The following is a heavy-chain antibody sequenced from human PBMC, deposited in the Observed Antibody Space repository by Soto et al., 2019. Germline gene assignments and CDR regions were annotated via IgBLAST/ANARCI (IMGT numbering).Heavy chain of an antibody. J-gene: IGHJ3*02. CDR1: GFTFSSYA. Sequence: QVQLVESGGGVVQPGRSLRLSCAASGFTFSSYAMHWVRQAPGKGLEWVAVISYDGSNKYYADSVKGRFTISRDNSKNTLYLQMSSLRAEDTAVYYCARDTPWATVMGDAFDIWGQGTMVTVSS. D-gene: IGHD4-17*01. CDR3: ARDTPWATVMGDAFDI. V-gene: IGHV3-30-3*01. CDR2: ISYDGSNK.